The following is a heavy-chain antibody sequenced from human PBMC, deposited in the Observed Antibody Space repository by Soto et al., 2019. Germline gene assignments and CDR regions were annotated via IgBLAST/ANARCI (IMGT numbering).Heavy chain of an antibody. J-gene: IGHJ4*02. V-gene: IGHV3-74*01. CDR1: GFTFTNYW. Sequence: EVQLVQSGGGSVQPGGSLRLSCAASGFTFTNYWMHWVRQVPGKGLVWVSRIDGVGTGTSYSDSVRGRFTISRDNAENTLYLQMNSLSAEDTAVYYCTTGFEYWGQGTLVTVSS. CDR3: TTGFEY. CDR2: IDGVGTGT.